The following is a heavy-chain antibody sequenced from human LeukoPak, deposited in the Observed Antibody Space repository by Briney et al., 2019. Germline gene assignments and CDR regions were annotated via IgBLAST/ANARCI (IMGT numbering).Heavy chain of an antibody. CDR3: ARLEDSSSWYWFDP. CDR2: IYPDDSET. Sequence: GESLKISCKDSGYSFTSYWIGWVRQMPGKGLEWMGIIYPDDSETRYSPSFQGQVTISADKSISTAYLQWSSLKASDTAMYYCARLEDSSSWYWFDPWGQGTLVTVSS. V-gene: IGHV5-51*01. D-gene: IGHD6-13*01. CDR1: GYSFTSYW. J-gene: IGHJ5*02.